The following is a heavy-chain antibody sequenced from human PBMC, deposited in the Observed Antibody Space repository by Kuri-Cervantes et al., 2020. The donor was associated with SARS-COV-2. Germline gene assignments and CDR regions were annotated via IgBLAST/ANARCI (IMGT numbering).Heavy chain of an antibody. D-gene: IGHD5-24*01. CDR1: GGSFSGYY. Sequence: SETLSLTCAVYGGSFSGYYWSWIRQPPGKGLEWIGEINHSGSTNYNPSLKSRVTVSVDTSKNQFSLKLSSVTAADTAVYYCARLGDGYNWSYFDYWGQGTLVTVSS. CDR2: INHSGST. J-gene: IGHJ4*02. CDR3: ARLGDGYNWSYFDY. V-gene: IGHV4-34*01.